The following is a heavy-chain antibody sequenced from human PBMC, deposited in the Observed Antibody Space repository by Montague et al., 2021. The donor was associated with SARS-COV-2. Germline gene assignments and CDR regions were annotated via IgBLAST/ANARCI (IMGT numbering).Heavy chain of an antibody. CDR1: GVSISSGSYY. V-gene: IGHV4-61*01. CDR2: VYHTGXT. D-gene: IGHD3-22*01. Sequence: SETLSLICSVSGVSISSGSYYWSWVRQPPGKGLEWIGYVYHTGXTXYXXXXKXRVTLSIDTSKNQFSLNLTSVTAADTAVYYCVREKYYFDDSGSKWGQGTLVTV. J-gene: IGHJ4*02. CDR3: VREKYYFDDSGSK.